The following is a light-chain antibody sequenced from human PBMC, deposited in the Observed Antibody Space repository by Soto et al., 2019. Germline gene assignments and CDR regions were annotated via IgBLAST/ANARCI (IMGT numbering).Light chain of an antibody. V-gene: IGKV1-5*03. CDR3: QQYNVCPLT. CDR2: KAS. Sequence: DIQVTQSPSTLSASVGDRVTITCRASQSISSWLAWYQQKPGKAPKALIYKASSLESGVPSRFSGSESGTEFTLTISSLQPDDFAIYYCQQYNVCPLTFGEGTKVEFK. J-gene: IGKJ4*02. CDR1: QSISSW.